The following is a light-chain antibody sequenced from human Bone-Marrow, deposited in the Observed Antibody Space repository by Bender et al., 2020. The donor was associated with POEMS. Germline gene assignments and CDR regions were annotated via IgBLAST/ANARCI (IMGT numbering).Light chain of an antibody. CDR2: SNY. V-gene: IGLV1-44*01. J-gene: IGLJ3*02. Sequence: QSVLTQPPSASGTPGQSVIISCSGTDSNFGGNTVNWYQHLPGTAPRLVVYSNYQRPSGVPARFSGSKSGTSTSLAISDIQSEDEGEYYCSSWDDSLSGWVFGGGTKLTVL. CDR1: DSNFGGNT. CDR3: SSWDDSLSGWV.